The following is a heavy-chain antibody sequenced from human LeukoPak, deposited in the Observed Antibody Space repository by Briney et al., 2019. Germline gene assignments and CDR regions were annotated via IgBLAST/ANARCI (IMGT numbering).Heavy chain of an antibody. J-gene: IGHJ4*02. Sequence: PSETLSLTCTVSGDSISYFYWSWIRQPAGKGLEWIGRIYTSGSTNYNPSLKSRVTISLDTSKNQFSLKLSSVTAADTAVYYCARAILSGYPDSWGQGTLVTVSS. D-gene: IGHD3-3*01. V-gene: IGHV4-4*07. CDR3: ARAILSGYPDS. CDR1: GDSISYFY. CDR2: IYTSGST.